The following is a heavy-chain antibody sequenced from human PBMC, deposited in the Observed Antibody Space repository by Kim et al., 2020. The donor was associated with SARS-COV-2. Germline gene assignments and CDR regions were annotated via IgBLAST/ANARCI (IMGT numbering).Heavy chain of an antibody. V-gene: IGHV3-48*02. Sequence: GGSLRLSCATSGFTFSGDSMNWVRQAPGKGLEWVSYISISSRSAIDYADSVRGRFTISGDDAQNSLFLQVNSLGDEDTAVYYCARDSGPHSSRMYYWGPG. CDR1: GFTFSGDS. D-gene: IGHD6-13*01. J-gene: IGHJ4*02. CDR3: ARDSGPHSSRMYY. CDR2: ISISSRSAI.